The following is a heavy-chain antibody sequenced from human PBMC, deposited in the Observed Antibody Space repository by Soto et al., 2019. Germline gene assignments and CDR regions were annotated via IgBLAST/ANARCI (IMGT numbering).Heavy chain of an antibody. D-gene: IGHD6-19*01. Sequence: QVQLVESGGGVAQPGRSLRLSCAASGFTFSNYGMHWVRQAPGKGLEWVGVISYDGSNQYYADSVEGRITISRDNSKNTXDLQVNSLRAEDTAVYYCAKDGNIYTSGWYAPSLDYWGQGTLVTVSS. CDR2: ISYDGSNQ. V-gene: IGHV3-30*18. CDR1: GFTFSNYG. J-gene: IGHJ4*02. CDR3: AKDGNIYTSGWYAPSLDY.